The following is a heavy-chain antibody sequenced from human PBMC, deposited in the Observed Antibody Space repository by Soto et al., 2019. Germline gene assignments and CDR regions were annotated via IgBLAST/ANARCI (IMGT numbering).Heavy chain of an antibody. D-gene: IGHD3-3*01. Sequence: QVQLXESGPGLXKPXQTLXXXXXXSGGSISSGGYYWSWIRQHPGKGLEWIGYIYYSGSTYYNPSLKSRVTISVDTSKNQFSLKLSSVTAADTAVYYCARDRSVYDFWSGYSLNHYWYFDLWGRGTLVTVSS. CDR2: IYYSGST. V-gene: IGHV4-31*03. CDR3: ARDRSVYDFWSGYSLNHYWYFDL. J-gene: IGHJ2*01. CDR1: GGSISSGGYY.